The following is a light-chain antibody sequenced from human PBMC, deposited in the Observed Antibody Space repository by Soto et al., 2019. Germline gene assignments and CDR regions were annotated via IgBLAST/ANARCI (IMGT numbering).Light chain of an antibody. J-gene: IGLJ1*01. CDR2: GVN. Sequence: QSVLTQPTSVSGSPGQSITISCTGNNDNIGTYNFVSWFQQHPDKAPRLLLLGVNNRPTGVSTRFSASKSGLTASLTISGLQPEDEADYYCSSFAPDRAYVFGTGTKLTVL. CDR3: SSFAPDRAYV. V-gene: IGLV2-14*01. CDR1: NDNIGTYNF.